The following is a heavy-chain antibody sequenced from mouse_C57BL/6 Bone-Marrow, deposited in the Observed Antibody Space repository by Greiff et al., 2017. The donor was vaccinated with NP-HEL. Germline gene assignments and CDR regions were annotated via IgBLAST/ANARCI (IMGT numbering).Heavy chain of an antibody. Sequence: EVHLVESEGGLVQPGSSMKLSCTASGFTFSDYYMAWVRQVPEKGLEWVANINYDGSSTYYLDSLKSRFIISRDNAKNILYLQMSSLKSEDTATYYCARPAGYYGSSYWYFDVWGTGTTVTVSS. V-gene: IGHV5-16*01. CDR1: GFTFSDYY. CDR3: ARPAGYYGSSYWYFDV. D-gene: IGHD1-1*01. CDR2: INYDGSST. J-gene: IGHJ1*03.